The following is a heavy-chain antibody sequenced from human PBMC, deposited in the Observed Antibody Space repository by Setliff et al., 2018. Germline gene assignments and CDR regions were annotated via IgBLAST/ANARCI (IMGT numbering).Heavy chain of an antibody. J-gene: IGHJ5*02. CDR3: AGGAFGSRWYVRPWFDP. D-gene: IGHD6-13*01. CDR1: GDSIRNYH. Sequence: SETLSLTCTVSGDSIRNYHWSWFRQPPGSRLEWIGYIYTTGSTSYNPSLKSRVTMSVDTSKNQFSLSLSSVTAADTAVYYCAGGAFGSRWYVRPWFDPWGQGTLVTVSS. V-gene: IGHV4-4*07. CDR2: IYTTGST.